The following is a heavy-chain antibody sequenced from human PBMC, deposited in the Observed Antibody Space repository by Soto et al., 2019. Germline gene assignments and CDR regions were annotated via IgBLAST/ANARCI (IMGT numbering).Heavy chain of an antibody. J-gene: IGHJ5*02. CDR2: INSDGSST. D-gene: IGHD3-10*01. CDR1: GFTFSTYW. CDR3: ARDQLLSFGNPPGWFDP. V-gene: IGHV3-74*03. Sequence: GGSLRLSCVASGFTFSTYWMHWVRQAPWKGLVWISRINSDGSSTVYADSVKGRFTISRDNAKNTLYLQMDSLRAEDTAVYYCARDQLLSFGNPPGWFDPWGQGTLVTVSS.